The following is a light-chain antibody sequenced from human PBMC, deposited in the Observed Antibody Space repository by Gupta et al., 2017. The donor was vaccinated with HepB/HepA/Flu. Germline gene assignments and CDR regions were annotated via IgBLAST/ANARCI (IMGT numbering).Light chain of an antibody. CDR3: SAYTSSSTLV. Sequence: QSALTQPPSVSGSPGQSVTIPCTGTSSDVGSYNRVSWYQQPPGTAPKLMIYEVANRPSGVPDRFSGSKSGKTASLTISGLQAEDEADYYCSAYTSSSTLVFGGGTKLTVL. J-gene: IGLJ2*01. CDR2: EVA. CDR1: SSDVGSYNR. V-gene: IGLV2-18*02.